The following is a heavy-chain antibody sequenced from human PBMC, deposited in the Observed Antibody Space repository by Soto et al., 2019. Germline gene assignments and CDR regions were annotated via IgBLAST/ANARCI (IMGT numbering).Heavy chain of an antibody. Sequence: SETLSLTCTVSGGSISSGDYYWSWIRQPPGKGLEWIGYIYYSGSTYYNPSLKSRVTISVDTSKNQFSLKLSSVTAADTAVYYCARSTYCSGGSCQNAFDIWGQGTMVTVSS. V-gene: IGHV4-30-4*01. CDR2: IYYSGST. J-gene: IGHJ3*02. CDR3: ARSTYCSGGSCQNAFDI. D-gene: IGHD2-15*01. CDR1: GGSISSGDYY.